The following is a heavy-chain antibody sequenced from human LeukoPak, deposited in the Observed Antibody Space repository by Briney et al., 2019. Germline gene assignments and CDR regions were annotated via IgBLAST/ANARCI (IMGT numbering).Heavy chain of an antibody. Sequence: ASVKVSCGASGYSFTSYGFTWVRRAPGQGLEWMGWVSAYDGSTNYAQKIRGRVTMTTDASKNTVYMELRSLRFDDTAVYYCARGGRDGMDVWGQGTTVTVSS. CDR1: GYSFTSYG. D-gene: IGHD3-10*01. V-gene: IGHV1-18*01. CDR2: VSAYDGST. CDR3: ARGGRDGMDV. J-gene: IGHJ6*02.